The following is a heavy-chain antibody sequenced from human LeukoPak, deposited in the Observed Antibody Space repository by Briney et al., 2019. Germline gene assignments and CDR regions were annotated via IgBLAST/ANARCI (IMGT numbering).Heavy chain of an antibody. Sequence: GGSLRLSCAASGFTFSSDWMHWVRQVPGKGLVWVSRINGGGSNINYAESVKGRFIISRDNAKNTLYLQMNSLRAEDPAVYYCANRVYSYADPFDYWGQGTLVTVSS. CDR3: ANRVYSYADPFDY. D-gene: IGHD5-18*01. CDR2: INGGGSNI. CDR1: GFTFSSDW. J-gene: IGHJ4*02. V-gene: IGHV3-74*01.